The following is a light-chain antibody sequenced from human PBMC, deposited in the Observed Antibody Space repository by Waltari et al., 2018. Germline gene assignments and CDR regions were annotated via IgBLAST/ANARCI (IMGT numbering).Light chain of an antibody. CDR1: SSDVGGYNF. J-gene: IGLJ3*02. Sequence: QSALTQPASVSGSPGQSVTISCTGTSSDVGGYNFVSWYQQHPGRAPKLMIYDVTYRPSGVSTRFSGSKSGDTASLTISGLQAADEAEYYCSSYSSTNTLVFGGGTQLTV. CDR3: SSYSSTNTLV. V-gene: IGLV2-14*03. CDR2: DVT.